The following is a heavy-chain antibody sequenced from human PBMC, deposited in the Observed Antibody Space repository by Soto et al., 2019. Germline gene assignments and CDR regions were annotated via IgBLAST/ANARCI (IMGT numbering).Heavy chain of an antibody. CDR3: ARDRYTEYFDF. D-gene: IGHD3-16*02. CDR2: IYYSGST. J-gene: IGHJ4*02. V-gene: IGHV4-59*12. CDR1: GGSISSYY. Sequence: SETLSLTCTVSGGSISSYYWSWIRQPPGKGLEWIGYIYYSGSTNYNPSLKSRVTISVDRSKNQFSLKLSSVTAADTAVYYCARDRYTEYFDFWAQGTLVTVSS.